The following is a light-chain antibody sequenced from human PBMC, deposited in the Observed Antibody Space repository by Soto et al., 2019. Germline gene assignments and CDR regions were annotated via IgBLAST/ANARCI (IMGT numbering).Light chain of an antibody. CDR1: QSVSSY. Sequence: EIVLTQSPATLSLSPGERATLSCRASQSVSSYLAWYQQKPGQAPRLLIYDAPNRATGIPARFSGSGSGTDFTLSISSLEPEDFAVDYCQQRSNWPPTFGQGTKLEIK. J-gene: IGKJ2*01. CDR3: QQRSNWPPT. CDR2: DAP. V-gene: IGKV3-11*01.